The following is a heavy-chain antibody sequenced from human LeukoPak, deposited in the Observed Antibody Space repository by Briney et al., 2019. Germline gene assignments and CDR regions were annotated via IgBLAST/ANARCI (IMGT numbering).Heavy chain of an antibody. CDR1: GFTFSGYS. D-gene: IGHD3-22*01. CDR3: AREVSEGFDF. CDR2: FGTRSTSI. V-gene: IGHV3-21*01. J-gene: IGHJ4*02. Sequence: PGGSLRLSCTASGFTFSGYSMNWIRQAPGKGLEWVSSFGTRSTSIYHAGPVKGRFAISRDNAQNSLYLQMNSLRAEDTALYYCAREVSEGFDFWGQGTLVTVSS.